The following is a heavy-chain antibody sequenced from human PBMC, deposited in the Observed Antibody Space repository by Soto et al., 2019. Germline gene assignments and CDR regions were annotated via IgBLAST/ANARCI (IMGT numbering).Heavy chain of an antibody. CDR2: IIPIFGTA. D-gene: IGHD2-15*01. CDR3: ARDHGYCSGGSCYRDAFDI. J-gene: IGHJ3*02. V-gene: IGHV1-69*01. CDR1: GGTFSSYA. Sequence: QVQLVQSGAEVKKPGSSVKVSCKASGGTFSSYAISWVRQAPGQGLEWMGGIIPIFGTANYAQKFQGRVTITADESTSTAYMELSSLRSEDTAVYYCARDHGYCSGGSCYRDAFDIWGQGTMVTVSS.